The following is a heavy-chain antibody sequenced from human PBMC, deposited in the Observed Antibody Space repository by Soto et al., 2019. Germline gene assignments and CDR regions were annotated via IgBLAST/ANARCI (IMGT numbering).Heavy chain of an antibody. CDR3: ARHRIAARRYGMDV. Sequence: SETLSLTCTVSGGSISSSSYYWGWIRQPPGKGLEWIGSIYYSGSTYYNPSLKGRVTISVDTSKNQFSLKLSSVTAADTAVYYCARHRIAARRYGMDVWGQGTTVTVSS. CDR2: IYYSGST. V-gene: IGHV4-39*01. CDR1: GGSISSSSYY. J-gene: IGHJ6*02. D-gene: IGHD6-6*01.